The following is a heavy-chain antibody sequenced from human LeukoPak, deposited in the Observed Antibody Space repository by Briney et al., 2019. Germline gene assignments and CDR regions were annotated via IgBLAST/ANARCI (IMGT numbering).Heavy chain of an antibody. CDR1: GFTFTSYS. Sequence: GGSLRLSCAASGFTFTSYSMSWVRQAPGKGLEWVSGTSDRGDYTYYADSVKGRFTISRDSSKNTLFLQMNSLRAEDTTLYFCARKAQYNGHYPLDYWGQGTLVTVSS. CDR2: TSDRGDYT. V-gene: IGHV3-23*01. CDR3: ARKAQYNGHYPLDY. J-gene: IGHJ4*02. D-gene: IGHD1-7*01.